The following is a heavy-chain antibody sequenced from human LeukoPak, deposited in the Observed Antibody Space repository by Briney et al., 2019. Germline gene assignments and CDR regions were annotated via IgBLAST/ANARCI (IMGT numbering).Heavy chain of an antibody. CDR2: ISASGGGT. D-gene: IGHD2-15*01. CDR1: GFIFSNYA. J-gene: IGHJ4*02. CDR3: AKKNTGGSCCGVFDH. Sequence: GGSLRLSCAASGFIFSNYAMSWVRQAPGKGLEWVSAISASGGGTYYADSVKGRFTISRDNSKNTVYLQMNSLRGEDTAVYYCAKKNTGGSCCGVFDHWGQGTLVTVSS. V-gene: IGHV3-23*01.